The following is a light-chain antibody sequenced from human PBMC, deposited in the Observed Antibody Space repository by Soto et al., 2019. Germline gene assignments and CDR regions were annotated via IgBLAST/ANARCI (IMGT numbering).Light chain of an antibody. CDR2: GAS. J-gene: IGKJ1*01. CDR1: QSVGSSY. Sequence: EIVLTQSPCTLSLSPGERATLSCRASQSVGSSYLAWYQQKRGQAPRFLIYGASSRATGIPDRFSGSGSGTDFTLTISRLEPEDFALYYCQQYGRSPPTFGQGTKVDIK. CDR3: QQYGRSPPT. V-gene: IGKV3-20*01.